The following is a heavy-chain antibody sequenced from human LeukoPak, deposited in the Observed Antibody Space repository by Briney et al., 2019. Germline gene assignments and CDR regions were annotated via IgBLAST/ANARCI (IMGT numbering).Heavy chain of an antibody. CDR2: ISYDGSTK. CDR1: GFTFSNYA. CDR3: AKSLYCNGGSCYSFYYYYYYMDV. V-gene: IGHV3-30*04. D-gene: IGHD2-15*01. J-gene: IGHJ6*03. Sequence: GGSLRLSCAASGFTFSNYAIHWVRQAPGKGLEWVAVISYDGSTKYYADSVKGRFTISRDNSKNTLYLQMNSLRAEDTAVYYCAKSLYCNGGSCYSFYYYYYYMDVWGKGTTVTVSS.